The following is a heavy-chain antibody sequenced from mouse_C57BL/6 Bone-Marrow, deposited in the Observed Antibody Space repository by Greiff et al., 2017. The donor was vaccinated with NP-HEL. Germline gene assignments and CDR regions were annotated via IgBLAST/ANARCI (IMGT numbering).Heavy chain of an antibody. CDR1: GFSLTSYC. J-gene: IGHJ4*01. Sequence: VQLQQSGPGLVAPSQTLSITCTVSGFSLTSYCVHWVRQPPGKGLEWLVVIWSDGSTTYNSALKSRLSISKDNSKSQVFLKMNSLQTDDTAMYYCARHGTVAYYAMDYWGQGTSVTVSS. CDR3: ARHGTVAYYAMDY. D-gene: IGHD1-1*01. V-gene: IGHV2-6-1*01. CDR2: IWSDGST.